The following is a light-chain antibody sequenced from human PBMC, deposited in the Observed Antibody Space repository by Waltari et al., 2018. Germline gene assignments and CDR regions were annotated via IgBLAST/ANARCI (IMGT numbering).Light chain of an antibody. CDR1: QSISRY. V-gene: IGKV3-20*01. CDR3: QHHFRLPAT. J-gene: IGKJ1*01. CDR2: AAS. Sequence: LPQSSGSLSLSPGARGTLSCRASQSISRYLAWYQQKPGQAPRLLVYAASTRATGIPDRFSGSGSGTDFSLTISGLEPEDSAVYYCQHHFRLPATFGQGTKVEIK.